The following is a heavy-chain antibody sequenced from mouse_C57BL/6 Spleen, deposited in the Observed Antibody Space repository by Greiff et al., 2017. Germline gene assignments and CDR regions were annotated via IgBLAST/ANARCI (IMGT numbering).Heavy chain of an antibody. J-gene: IGHJ1*03. D-gene: IGHD3-1*01. CDR2: IRNKANNHAT. CDR3: TTGDKWYFDV. Sequence: EVKLVESGGGLVQPGGSMKLSCAASGFTFSDAWMDWVRQSPEKGLEWVAEIRNKANNHATDYDESVKGRFTISRDDSKSSVYLQMNSLRAEDTGIYYCTTGDKWYFDVWGTGTTVTVSS. V-gene: IGHV6-6*01. CDR1: GFTFSDAW.